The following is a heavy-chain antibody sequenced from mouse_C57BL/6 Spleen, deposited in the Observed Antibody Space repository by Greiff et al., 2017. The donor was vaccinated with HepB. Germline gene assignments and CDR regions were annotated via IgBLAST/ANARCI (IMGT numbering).Heavy chain of an antibody. CDR1: GFTFSDYG. V-gene: IGHV5-15*01. D-gene: IGHD1-1*01. Sequence: EVKLVESGGGLVQPGGSLKLSCAASGFTFSDYGMAWVRQAPRKGPEWVAFISNLAYSIYYADTVTGRFTISRENAKNTLYLEMSSLRSEDTAMYYCARGGGSSPFAYWGQGTLVTVSA. CDR3: ARGGGSSPFAY. J-gene: IGHJ3*01. CDR2: ISNLAYSI.